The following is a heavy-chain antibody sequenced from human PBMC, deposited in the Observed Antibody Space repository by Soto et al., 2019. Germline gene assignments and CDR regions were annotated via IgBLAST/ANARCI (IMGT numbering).Heavy chain of an antibody. J-gene: IGHJ4*02. Sequence: QVQLVQSGAEVKKPGASVKVSCKASGYTFTSYYMHWVRQAPGQGLEWMGIINPSGGSTSYAQKFQGRGTMTRDTSTSTVYMELSSLRSEDTAVYYCAREGGAAAGDYWGQGTLVTVSS. D-gene: IGHD6-13*01. CDR2: INPSGGST. CDR3: AREGGAAAGDY. CDR1: GYTFTSYY. V-gene: IGHV1-46*01.